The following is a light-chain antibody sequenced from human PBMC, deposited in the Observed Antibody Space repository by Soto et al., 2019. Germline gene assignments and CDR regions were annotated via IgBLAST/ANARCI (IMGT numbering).Light chain of an antibody. CDR3: QQYYTLPYS. CDR1: QSVFHTSYNRHY. J-gene: IGKJ2*03. V-gene: IGKV4-1*01. Sequence: DIVMTQSPDSLAVSLGERATINCKSSQSVFHTSYNRHYLAWYLQKPGQPPKVLMYWASTRESGVPDRVSGSGSGTYFTLTITSLQPEDVAVYYWQQYYTLPYSFGQGTKLEIK. CDR2: WAS.